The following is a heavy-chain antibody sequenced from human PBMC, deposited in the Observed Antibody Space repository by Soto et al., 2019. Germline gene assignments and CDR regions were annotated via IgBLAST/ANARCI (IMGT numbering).Heavy chain of an antibody. D-gene: IGHD7-27*01. CDR2: TSSSSSVI. J-gene: IGHJ6*03. Sequence: EVQLVESGGGLVPPGGPLRLSCATSGFILSDCAMNWVRQAPVKGLEWVSYTSSSSSVIDYADSVKARLTVSRDNARNSLYLQMNSLRAEDTAVYYCARDLSWGSNWYYYMDVWGKGTTVTVSS. CDR3: ARDLSWGSNWYYYMDV. CDR1: GFILSDCA. V-gene: IGHV3-48*01.